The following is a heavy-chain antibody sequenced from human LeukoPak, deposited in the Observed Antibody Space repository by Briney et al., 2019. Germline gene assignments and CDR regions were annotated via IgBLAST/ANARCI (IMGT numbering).Heavy chain of an antibody. CDR2: ISGSGGST. CDR1: GFTFSSYA. V-gene: IGHV3-23*01. Sequence: GGSPRLSCAASGFTFSSYAMSWVRQAPGKGLEWVSAISGSGGSTYYADSVRGRFTISRDNSKNTLYLEMNSLRAEDTAVYYCAKDIGSYYDYWGQGILVTVSS. D-gene: IGHD3-10*01. CDR3: AKDIGSYYDY. J-gene: IGHJ4*02.